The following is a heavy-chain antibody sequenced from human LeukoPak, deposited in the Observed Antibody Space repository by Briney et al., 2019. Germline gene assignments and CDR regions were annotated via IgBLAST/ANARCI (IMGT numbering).Heavy chain of an antibody. CDR2: INPSGGST. CDR1: GYTFTSYY. CDR3: ARGTRQQLVRTKFDY. Sequence: GASVKVSCKASGYTFTSYYMHWVRQAPGQGLEWMGIINPSGGSTSYAQKLQGRVTMTTDTSTSTAYMELRSLRSDDTAVYYCARGTRQQLVRTKFDYWGQGTLVTVSS. J-gene: IGHJ4*02. V-gene: IGHV1-46*01. D-gene: IGHD6-13*01.